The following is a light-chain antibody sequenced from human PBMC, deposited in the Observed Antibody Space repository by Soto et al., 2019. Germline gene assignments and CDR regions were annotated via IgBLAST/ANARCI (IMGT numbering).Light chain of an antibody. V-gene: IGLV2-11*01. Sequence: QSLLTQPRSVSGSPGQSITISCSGTIRDIGGYNFISWYQQHPGAAPKIIIYDVSKRPSGVPDRFSGSTSGNTASLTISGLQAEDDAFYYCCSYAGSNTLAFGGGTKVTVL. CDR2: DVS. J-gene: IGLJ2*01. CDR1: IRDIGGYNF. CDR3: CSYAGSNTLA.